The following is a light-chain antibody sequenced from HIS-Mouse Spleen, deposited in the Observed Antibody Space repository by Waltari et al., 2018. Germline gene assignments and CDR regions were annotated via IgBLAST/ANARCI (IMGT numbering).Light chain of an antibody. Sequence: QSALTQPASVSGSPGQSITISCTGTSSDAVGYNYVSWYQQHPGKAPKLMIYDVSNRPSGVSNRFSGSKSGNTASLTISGLQAEDEADYYCSSYTSSSTYVVFGGGTKLTVL. V-gene: IGLV2-14*03. CDR3: SSYTSSSTYVV. CDR1: SSDAVGYNY. J-gene: IGLJ2*01. CDR2: DVS.